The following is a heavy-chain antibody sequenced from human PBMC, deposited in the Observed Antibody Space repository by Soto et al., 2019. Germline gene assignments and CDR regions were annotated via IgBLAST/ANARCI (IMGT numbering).Heavy chain of an antibody. CDR1: GFTFSTYS. CDR3: AREYTAWPLAYGLDV. J-gene: IGHJ6*02. V-gene: IGHV3-21*01. Sequence: TGGSLRLSCIGSGFTFSTYSINWVRQAPGKGLEWVSSISSRSDIYYADSVKGRFTISRDNAKNSVSLQMNSLRAEDTAVYYCAREYTAWPLAYGLDVWGQGTTVTVSS. CDR2: ISSRSDI. D-gene: IGHD2-2*02.